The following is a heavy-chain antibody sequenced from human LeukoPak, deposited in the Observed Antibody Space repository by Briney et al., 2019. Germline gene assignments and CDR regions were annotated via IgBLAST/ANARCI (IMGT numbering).Heavy chain of an antibody. Sequence: SETLSLTCIVSGGSIGTYYWSWIRQSPGKGLEWMGYIYVTGSTRYNPYLQSRVTISVDTSRNQFFLKMSSVTAADTAVYYCARHIGGGIEDMDVWGTGTKVTVSS. CDR3: ARHIGGGIEDMDV. J-gene: IGHJ6*03. CDR2: IYVTGST. CDR1: GGSIGTYY. V-gene: IGHV4-59*08. D-gene: IGHD3-16*02.